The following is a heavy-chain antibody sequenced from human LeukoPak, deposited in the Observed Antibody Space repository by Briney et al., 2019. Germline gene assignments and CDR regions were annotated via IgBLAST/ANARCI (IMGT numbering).Heavy chain of an antibody. J-gene: IGHJ6*03. Sequence: GGSLRLSCAASEFTFSSYEMNWVRQAPGKGLEWVSYITSSGRTIYYADSVKGRFTISRDNAKNSLYLQMNSLRAEDTAVYYCAREKTEHYYYYYMDVWGKGTTVTVSS. V-gene: IGHV3-48*03. CDR1: EFTFSSYE. CDR2: ITSSGRTI. CDR3: AREKTEHYYYYYMDV.